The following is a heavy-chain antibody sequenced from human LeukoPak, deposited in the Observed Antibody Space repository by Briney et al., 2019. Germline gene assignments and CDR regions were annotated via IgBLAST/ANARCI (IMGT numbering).Heavy chain of an antibody. J-gene: IGHJ3*02. Sequence: GGSLRLSCAASGFTFSSYGMHWVRQAPGKGLEWVAVIWYDGSNKYYADSVKGRFTISRDNSKNTLYLQMNSLRAEDTAVYYCARIAYDRNGLFWGPVVPQSKPSDPFDIWGPGTVVIVSS. CDR2: IWYDGSNK. CDR1: GFTFSSYG. CDR3: ARIAYDRNGLFWGPVVPQSKPSDPFDI. V-gene: IGHV3-33*01. D-gene: IGHD3-22*01.